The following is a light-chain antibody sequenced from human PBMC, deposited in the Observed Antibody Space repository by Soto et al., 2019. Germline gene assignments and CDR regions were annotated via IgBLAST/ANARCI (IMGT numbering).Light chain of an antibody. J-gene: IGKJ5*01. CDR2: GAS. CDR1: QSVRSE. V-gene: IGKV3-15*01. CDR3: QQYNYWPIT. Sequence: EVGLTQSPVTLSLSPGEIATLSCRASQSVRSELAWYQQKSGQPPRLLIYGASTRATGIPARFSGSGSETDFTLTVSSLRSEDSAVYYCQQYNYWPITFGQGTRLEIK.